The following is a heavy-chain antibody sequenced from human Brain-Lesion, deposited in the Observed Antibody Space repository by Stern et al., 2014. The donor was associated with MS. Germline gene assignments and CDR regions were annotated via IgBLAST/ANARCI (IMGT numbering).Heavy chain of an antibody. Sequence: EVQLLQSGAEVKKPGESLKISCEASGYLFDDYWIGWVRQMSGRGLELVAIIFPRDSNTRYSPSVQGQVTISADKSISTAYLQWSSQKASDPAMYYCARSPATPSGYDRFDYWGQGALVTVSS. CDR1: GYLFDDYW. CDR3: ARSPATPSGYDRFDY. V-gene: IGHV5-51*03. J-gene: IGHJ4*02. D-gene: IGHD5-12*01. CDR2: IFPRDSNT.